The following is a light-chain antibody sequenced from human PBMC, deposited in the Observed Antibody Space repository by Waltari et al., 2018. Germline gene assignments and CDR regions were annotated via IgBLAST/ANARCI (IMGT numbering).Light chain of an antibody. J-gene: IGKJ1*01. Sequence: EIVLTQSPGTLSLSLGERATVSCRASQSVSRALAWDQQKPGQAPRLLIYGASTRATGIPDRFSGSGSRTDFSLTISRLEPDDFAVYYCQHYLRLPVTFGQGTTVEI. CDR3: QHYLRLPVT. CDR2: GAS. V-gene: IGKV3-20*01. CDR1: QSVSRA.